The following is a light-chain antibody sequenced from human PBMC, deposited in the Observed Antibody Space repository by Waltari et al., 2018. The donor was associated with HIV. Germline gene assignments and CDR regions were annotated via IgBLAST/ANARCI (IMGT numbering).Light chain of an antibody. Sequence: QSALTQPPSASGSPGQSITISCTGTGNDVGNYNYVSWFQQYPGKAPTVIIYEVNKRPSGVPARFSGSKYGNTASLTVSGLHVEDEADYYCNSYAGNNRVVFGGGTKLTVL. CDR2: EVN. CDR3: NSYAGNNRVV. V-gene: IGLV2-8*01. J-gene: IGLJ2*01. CDR1: GNDVGNYNY.